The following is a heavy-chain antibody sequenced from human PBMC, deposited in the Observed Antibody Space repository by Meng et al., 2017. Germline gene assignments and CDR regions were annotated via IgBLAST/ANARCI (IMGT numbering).Heavy chain of an antibody. CDR2: INPNSGGT. D-gene: IGHD6-19*01. V-gene: IGHV1-2*02. CDR3: ASARRADRTGYSSGWYVGGNDY. Sequence: ASVKVSCKASGYTFTGYYMHWVRQAPGQGLEWMGWINPNSGGTNYAQKFQGRVTMTRDTSISTAYMELSRLRSDDTAVYYCASARRADRTGYSSGWYVGGNDYWGQRTLVTVSS. CDR1: GYTFTGYY. J-gene: IGHJ4*02.